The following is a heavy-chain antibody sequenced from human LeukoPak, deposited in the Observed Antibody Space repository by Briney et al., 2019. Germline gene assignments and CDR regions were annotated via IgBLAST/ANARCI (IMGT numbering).Heavy chain of an antibody. CDR2: INPNSGGT. V-gene: IGHV1-2*02. Sequence: RASVKVSCKASGYTFTGYYMHWVRQAPGQGLEWMGWINPNSGGTNYAQKFQGRVTMTRDTSISTAYMELSRLRSDDTAVYYCARGRWGYSYGLDYWGQGTLVTVSS. D-gene: IGHD5-18*01. J-gene: IGHJ4*02. CDR3: ARGRWGYSYGLDY. CDR1: GYTFTGYY.